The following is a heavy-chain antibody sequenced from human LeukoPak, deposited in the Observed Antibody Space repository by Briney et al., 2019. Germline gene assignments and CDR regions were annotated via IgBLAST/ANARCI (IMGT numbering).Heavy chain of an antibody. CDR1: GFTFSSYA. J-gene: IGHJ6*02. V-gene: IGHV3-30-3*01. CDR3: ARDQDIVVVTAIWYYRMDV. CDR2: ISYDGSNK. Sequence: PGGSLRLSCAASGFTFSSYAMHWVRQAPGKGLEWVAVISYDGSNKYYADSVKGRFTISRDNSKNTLYLQMNSLRAEDTAVYYCARDQDIVVVTAIWYYRMDVWGQGTTVTVSS. D-gene: IGHD2-21*02.